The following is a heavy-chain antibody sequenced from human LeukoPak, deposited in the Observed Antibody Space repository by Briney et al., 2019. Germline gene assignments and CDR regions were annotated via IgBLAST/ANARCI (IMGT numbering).Heavy chain of an antibody. CDR3: ARASYDFWSGYPTRFDY. CDR1: GGSFSGYY. J-gene: IGHJ4*02. Sequence: SETLSLTCAVYGGSFSGYYWSLIRQPPGKGLEWIGEINHSGSTNYNPSLKSRVTISVDTSKNQFSLKLSSVTAADTAVYYCARASYDFWSGYPTRFDYWGQGTLVTVSS. V-gene: IGHV4-34*01. CDR2: INHSGST. D-gene: IGHD3-3*01.